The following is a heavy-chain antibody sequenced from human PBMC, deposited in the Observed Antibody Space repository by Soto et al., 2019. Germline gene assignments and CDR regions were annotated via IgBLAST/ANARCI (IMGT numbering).Heavy chain of an antibody. CDR3: ARFSLGDAFDI. J-gene: IGHJ3*02. V-gene: IGHV2-26*01. CDR2: IFSNDEK. CDR1: GFSLSNARMG. Sequence: QVTLKESGPVLVKPTETLTLTCTVSGFSLSNARMGVSWIRQPPGKALEWLAHIFSNDEKSYSTSLKSRLTISKDTSKSQVVLSMTNMDPVDTATYCCARFSLGDAFDIWGQVTMVTVSS.